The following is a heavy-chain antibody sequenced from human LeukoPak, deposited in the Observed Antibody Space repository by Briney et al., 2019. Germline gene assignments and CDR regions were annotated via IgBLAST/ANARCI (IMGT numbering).Heavy chain of an antibody. V-gene: IGHV4-59*08. CDR2: IYYSGST. D-gene: IGHD1-1*01. Sequence: PSETLSLTCTVSGGSISSYYWSWIRQPPGKGLEWIGYIYYSGSTNYNPSLKSRVTISVDTSKNQFSLKLSSVTAADTAVYYCARAPSRVTTYLDYWGQGTLVTVSS. CDR3: ARAPSRVTTYLDY. CDR1: GGSISSYY. J-gene: IGHJ4*02.